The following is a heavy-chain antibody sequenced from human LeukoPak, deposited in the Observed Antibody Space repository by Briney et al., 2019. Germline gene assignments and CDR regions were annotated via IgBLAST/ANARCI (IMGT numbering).Heavy chain of an antibody. J-gene: IGHJ5*02. CDR3: ARAVAVAGTRFDP. CDR1: GGTFSSYA. V-gene: IGHV1-69*04. D-gene: IGHD6-19*01. Sequence: SVKVSCKASGGTFSSYAISWVRQAPGQGLEWMGRIIPILGIANYAQKFQGRVTITADKSTSTAYMELSSLRSEDTAVYYCARAVAVAGTRFDPWGQGTLVTVSS. CDR2: IIPILGIA.